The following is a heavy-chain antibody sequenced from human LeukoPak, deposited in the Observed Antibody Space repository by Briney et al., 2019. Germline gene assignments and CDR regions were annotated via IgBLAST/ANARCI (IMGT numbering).Heavy chain of an antibody. D-gene: IGHD6-19*01. CDR3: ARLGGGLELDSSGWYPDVGWFDP. J-gene: IGHJ5*02. CDR1: GGSISSGSYY. V-gene: IGHV4-61*02. CDR2: IYTSGST. Sequence: SETLSLTCTVSGGSISSGSYYWSWIRQPAGKGLEWIGRIYTSGSTNYNPSLKSRVTISVDTSKNQFSLKLSSVTAADTAVCYCARLGGGLELDSSGWYPDVGWFDPWGQGTLVTVSS.